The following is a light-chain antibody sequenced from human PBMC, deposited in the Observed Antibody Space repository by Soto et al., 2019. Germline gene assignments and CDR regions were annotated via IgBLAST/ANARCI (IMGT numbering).Light chain of an antibody. CDR3: SSYSDTTTPVV. J-gene: IGLJ3*02. CDR1: SSDVGGYNY. CDR2: DVS. V-gene: IGLV2-14*03. Sequence: QSALTEPASVSGSPGQSITISCTGSSSDVGGYNYVSWYQQHPGKVPKLMIYDVSSRPSGVSIRFSGSKSGNTASLTISGLQAEDEGDYYCSSYSDTTTPVVFGGGTQLTVL.